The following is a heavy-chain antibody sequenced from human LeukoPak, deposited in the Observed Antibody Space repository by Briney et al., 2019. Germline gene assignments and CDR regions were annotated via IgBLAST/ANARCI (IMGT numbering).Heavy chain of an antibody. CDR1: GFTFSSYE. CDR3: TRVSWRGEIF. CDR2: ISRGGSPI. Sequence: GGSLRLSCAASGFTFSSYEMNWVRQAPGKGLEWVSSISRGGSPIFYADSVRGRFTTSRDKAKKSLFLQMTSLRAEDTAVYYCTRVSWRGEIFWGQGTLVSVSS. D-gene: IGHD3-3*01. V-gene: IGHV3-48*03. J-gene: IGHJ4*02.